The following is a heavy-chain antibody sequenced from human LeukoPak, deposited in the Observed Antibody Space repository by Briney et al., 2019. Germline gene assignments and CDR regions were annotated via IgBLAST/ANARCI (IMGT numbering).Heavy chain of an antibody. Sequence: GGSLRPSCAASGFTFSSYGMHWVRQAPGKGLEWVAVISYDGSNKYYADSVKGRFTISRDNSKNTLYLQMNSLRAEDTAVYYCAKASSGSYGPAFDIWGQGTMVTVSS. CDR3: AKASSGSYGPAFDI. D-gene: IGHD1-26*01. V-gene: IGHV3-30*18. CDR2: ISYDGSNK. CDR1: GFTFSSYG. J-gene: IGHJ3*02.